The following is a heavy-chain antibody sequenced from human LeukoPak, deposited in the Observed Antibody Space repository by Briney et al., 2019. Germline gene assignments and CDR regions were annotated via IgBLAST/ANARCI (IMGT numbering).Heavy chain of an antibody. Sequence: GGSLRLSCAVSGFDFSQHWMTWVRQAPGKGLEWVADIKRGGSEKNYVDSVKGRFSISRDDTKNSLYLQMTSLRAEDTAIYYCARGTSHGSRCDFLDSWGPGNLVSVSS. CDR2: IKRGGSEK. J-gene: IGHJ4*02. CDR3: ARGTSHGSRCDFLDS. D-gene: IGHD3-10*01. V-gene: IGHV3-7*01. CDR1: GFDFSQHW.